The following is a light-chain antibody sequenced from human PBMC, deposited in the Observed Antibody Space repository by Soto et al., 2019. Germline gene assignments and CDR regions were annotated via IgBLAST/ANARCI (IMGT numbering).Light chain of an antibody. CDR3: SSYAASNNFYFV. CDR1: SSDVGGYNY. Sequence: QSVLTQPPSASGSPGQSVTISCTGTSSDVGGYNYVSWYQQYPGRAPKLMIYEVTKRPSGFPDRFSGSKSGNTASLTVSGLQAEDEADYCCSSYAASNNFYFVFGGGTKVTVL. V-gene: IGLV2-8*01. J-gene: IGLJ3*02. CDR2: EVT.